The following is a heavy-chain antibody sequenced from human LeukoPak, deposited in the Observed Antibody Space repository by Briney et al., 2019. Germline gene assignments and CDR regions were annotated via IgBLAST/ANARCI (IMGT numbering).Heavy chain of an antibody. Sequence: PSETLSLTCSVSGVSVSDGRYYWTWIRQHPWKGLEWIGYKYYSGSAKYNPSLKSRLTISIDTSKNQFSLQLSSVTAADTATYYCATPYCSSISCLDVFNMWGQGTRVTVSS. CDR1: GVSVSDGRYY. CDR3: ATPYCSSISCLDVFNM. J-gene: IGHJ3*02. V-gene: IGHV4-31*03. D-gene: IGHD2-2*01. CDR2: KYYSGSA.